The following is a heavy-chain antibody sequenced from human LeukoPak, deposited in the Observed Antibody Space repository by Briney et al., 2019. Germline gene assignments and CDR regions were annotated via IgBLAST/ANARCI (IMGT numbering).Heavy chain of an antibody. D-gene: IGHD3-22*01. V-gene: IGHV1-69*05. Sequence: ASVKVSCKASGGTFSSYAIRWVRQAPGQGLEWMGGIIPIFGTANYAQKFQGRVTITTDESTSTAYMELSSLRSEDTAVYYCAGNYYDSSENYYYYMDVWGKGTTVTVSS. CDR1: GGTFSSYA. CDR3: AGNYYDSSENYYYYMDV. CDR2: IIPIFGTA. J-gene: IGHJ6*03.